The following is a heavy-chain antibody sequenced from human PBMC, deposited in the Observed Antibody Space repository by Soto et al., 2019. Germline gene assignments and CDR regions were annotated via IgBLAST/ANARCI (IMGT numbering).Heavy chain of an antibody. J-gene: IGHJ6*02. CDR1: GYTFTSYG. CDR2: ISAYNGNT. CDR3: ASGSIVLMVYATMDV. D-gene: IGHD2-8*01. V-gene: IGHV1-18*01. Sequence: GASVKVCCKASGYTFTSYGISWVRQAPGQGLEWMGWISAYNGNTNYAQKLQGRVTMTTDTSTSTAYMELRSLRSDDTAVYYCASGSIVLMVYATMDVWGQGTTVTVSS.